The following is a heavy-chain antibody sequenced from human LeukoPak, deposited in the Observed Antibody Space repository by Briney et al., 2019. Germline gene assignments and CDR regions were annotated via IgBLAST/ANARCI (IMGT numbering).Heavy chain of an antibody. CDR2: IIPSLDIP. CDR1: GDTFSRYA. CDR3: ARSVGGATTPRFDY. V-gene: IGHV1-69*04. D-gene: IGHD1-26*01. Sequence: SVKVSCKASGDTFSRYAISWVRQAPGQGLEWMGRIIPSLDIPNYPQKFQGRVTITADKSTSTAYMEVRSLGSEDTAVYYCARSVGGATTPRFDYWGRGTLVTVSS. J-gene: IGHJ4*02.